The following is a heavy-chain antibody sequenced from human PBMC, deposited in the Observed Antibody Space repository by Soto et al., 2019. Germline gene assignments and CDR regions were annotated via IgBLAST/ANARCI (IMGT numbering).Heavy chain of an antibody. D-gene: IGHD6-25*01. CDR1: GATFNFYA. CDR2: VVPHSGTA. CDR3: VRDASSGYRGWWDP. V-gene: IGHV1-69*06. J-gene: IGHJ5*02. Sequence: QVQLVQSGAAVKKPGSSVRVSCKSSGATFNFYAISWVRQAPGEGLEWMGGVVPHSGTATYARKFQGRVTVTADTATDTVYMELRSLTSDDTAVYYCVRDASSGYRGWWDPWGQGTLVTVSS.